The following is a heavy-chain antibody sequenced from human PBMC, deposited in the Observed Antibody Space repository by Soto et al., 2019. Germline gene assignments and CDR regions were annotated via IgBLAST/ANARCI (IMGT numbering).Heavy chain of an antibody. CDR1: GFTFRTYW. CDR2: INQDGSET. D-gene: IGHD5-18*01. Sequence: EVQLVESGGGLVQPGGSLRLSCGASGFTFRTYWLSWVRQVPGKGLEWVANINQDGSETNYVDSVKGRFTISSDNAKNSLYLQIRTLRAEDTAPYYCARDRSTSWYSYAYHGIDVWGQGTTVTVSS. J-gene: IGHJ6*02. V-gene: IGHV3-7*05. CDR3: ARDRSTSWYSYAYHGIDV.